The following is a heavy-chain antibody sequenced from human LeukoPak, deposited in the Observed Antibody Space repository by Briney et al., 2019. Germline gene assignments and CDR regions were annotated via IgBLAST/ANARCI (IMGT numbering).Heavy chain of an antibody. CDR2: IVGSRDKT. Sequence: SGGSLRLSCAVSGFSVSTYAMSWARQAPGKGLEWVSAIVGSRDKTYYAESLKGRFTISRDNSKNTLYLQMNSLRAEDTAVYYCAKAYWRGGIAAADRSLDYWGQGTLVTVSS. CDR3: AKAYWRGGIAAADRSLDY. V-gene: IGHV3-23*01. J-gene: IGHJ4*02. D-gene: IGHD6-13*01. CDR1: GFSVSTYA.